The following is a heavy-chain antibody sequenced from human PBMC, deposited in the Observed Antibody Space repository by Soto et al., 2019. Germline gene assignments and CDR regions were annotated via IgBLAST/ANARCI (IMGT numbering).Heavy chain of an antibody. CDR1: GGSISSSSLY. CDR2: IYYSGST. J-gene: IGHJ6*02. CDR3: ARQQAGPYYYDGMDV. Sequence: QLQLQESGPGLVKPSETLSLTCTVSGGSISSSSLYWGWIRQPPGKGLEWIGNIYYSGSTYYNPSLKSRVTISIDTSKNQCSLKLSSVTAADTAVYYCARQQAGPYYYDGMDVWGQGTTVTVSS. V-gene: IGHV4-39*01.